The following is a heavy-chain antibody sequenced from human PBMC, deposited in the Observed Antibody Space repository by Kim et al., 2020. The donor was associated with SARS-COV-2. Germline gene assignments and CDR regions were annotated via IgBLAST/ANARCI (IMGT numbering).Heavy chain of an antibody. V-gene: IGHV6-1*01. CDR3: ARDGDDFWSGYYFDY. J-gene: IGHJ4*02. Sequence: VSLKSRITINPDTSKNQFSLQLNSVTPEDTAVYYCARDGDDFWSGYYFDYWGQGTLVTVSS. D-gene: IGHD3-3*01.